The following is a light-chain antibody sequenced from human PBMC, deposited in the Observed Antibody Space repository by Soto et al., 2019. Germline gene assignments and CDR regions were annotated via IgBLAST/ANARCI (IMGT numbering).Light chain of an antibody. J-gene: IGLJ2*01. CDR3: TSKTSSTYVV. Sequence: QSALTQPASVSGSPGQSITISCTGTSSDVGGYNYVSRYQQHPGKAPKAMIYEVITRPSGVSNRFSGSKSGNTASRTNSGLQADDEADYYCTSKTSSTYVVFGEGTKVTVL. V-gene: IGLV2-14*01. CDR2: EVI. CDR1: SSDVGGYNY.